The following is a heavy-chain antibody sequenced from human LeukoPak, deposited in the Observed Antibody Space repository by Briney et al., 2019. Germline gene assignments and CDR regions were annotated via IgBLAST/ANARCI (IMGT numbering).Heavy chain of an antibody. CDR3: AKGLVSSNGWTFNDY. Sequence: PGGSLRLSCAASGFTFSSYGMSWVRQAPGKGLEWVSSFSGSGGTTYYADSVKGRFTISRDNSKNTLYLQMNSLRAEDTAVYYCAKGLVSSNGWTFNDYWGQGTLVTVSS. CDR1: GFTFSSYG. J-gene: IGHJ4*02. V-gene: IGHV3-23*01. D-gene: IGHD3-22*01. CDR2: FSGSGGTT.